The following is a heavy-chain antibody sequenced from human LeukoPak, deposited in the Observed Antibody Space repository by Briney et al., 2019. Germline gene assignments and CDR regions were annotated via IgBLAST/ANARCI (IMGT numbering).Heavy chain of an antibody. CDR2: ISSSSNYI. D-gene: IGHD1-14*01. Sequence: GGSLRLSCAASGFTFNTYSMNWVRQAPGKGLEWVSSISSSSNYIYYADSVKGRFTISRDNAKNSLYLQMNSLRAEDTAVYYCARSPLRYFFLSYGMDVWGQGTTVTVSS. V-gene: IGHV3-21*04. CDR3: ARSPLRYFFLSYGMDV. CDR1: GFTFNTYS. J-gene: IGHJ6*02.